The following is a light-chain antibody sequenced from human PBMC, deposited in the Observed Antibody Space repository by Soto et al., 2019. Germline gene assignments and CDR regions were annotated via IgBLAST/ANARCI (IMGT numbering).Light chain of an antibody. V-gene: IGKV1-5*01. CDR1: QSISSW. J-gene: IGKJ1*01. Sequence: IQMTLSPSTLSASVGVRATITCRASQSISSWLAWYKQKTGKAPKLLIYDASSLESGVPSRFSETGCGTELTIILSSLEPDDVETYYCQQYKTYSWTFGPGTKGDI. CDR3: QQYKTYSWT. CDR2: DAS.